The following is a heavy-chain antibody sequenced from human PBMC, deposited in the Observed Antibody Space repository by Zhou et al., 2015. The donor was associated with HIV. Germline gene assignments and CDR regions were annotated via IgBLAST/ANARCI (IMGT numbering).Heavy chain of an antibody. CDR3: AREGASIILAGWLDY. D-gene: IGHD6-19*01. CDR1: GYTFTSYD. Sequence: QVQLVQSGAEVKKPGASVKVSCKASGYTFTSYDINWVRQATGQGLEWMGWMNPDNGNRRYSQTFQGRVTITEDTSSSTVFLDLTSLTSEDTAIYYCAREGASIILAGWLDYWGQGTLVSVSS. V-gene: IGHV1-8*01. J-gene: IGHJ4*02. CDR2: MNPDNGNR.